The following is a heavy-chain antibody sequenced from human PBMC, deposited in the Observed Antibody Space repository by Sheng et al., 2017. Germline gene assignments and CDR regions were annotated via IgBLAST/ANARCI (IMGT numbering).Heavy chain of an antibody. Sequence: QLQLQESGPGLVKPSETLSLTCTVSGGSISRSSYYWDWVRQPPGKGLEWIGNIYYGGNTYYNPALKSRVTISVDTSKNQFSLNLTSVTGADTALYYCARLYGSGLDYWGQGRLVT. CDR3: ARLYGSGLDY. J-gene: IGHJ4*02. CDR1: GGSISRSSYY. CDR2: IYYGGNT. V-gene: IGHV4-39*07. D-gene: IGHD3-10*01.